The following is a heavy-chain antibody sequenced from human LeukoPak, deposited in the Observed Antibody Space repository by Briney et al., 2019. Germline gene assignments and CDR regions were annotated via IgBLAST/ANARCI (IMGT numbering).Heavy chain of an antibody. CDR1: VYTCTSYY. V-gene: IGHV1-46*01. CDR2: INSSGGST. J-gene: IGHJ6*04. CDR3: ARGGLPPYYYYGMDV. Sequence: AAVKDSCKSSVYTCTSYYMHWVGQPPGQGLEGMGRINSSGGSTSYAQKFQGRVTMTWDKSTSAVYMELSSLRSADTAVYYCARGGLPPYYYYGMDVWGKGTTVTVSS.